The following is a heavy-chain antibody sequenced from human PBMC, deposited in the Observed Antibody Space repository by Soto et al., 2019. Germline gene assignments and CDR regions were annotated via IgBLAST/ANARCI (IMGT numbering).Heavy chain of an antibody. J-gene: IGHJ4*02. CDR1: GFTFSSYD. CDR2: IGTAGDT. CDR3: ARSPPYCSSTSCLFDY. V-gene: IGHV3-13*01. Sequence: GESLKISCAASGFTFSSYDMHWVRQATGKGLEWVSAIGTAGDTYYPGSVKGRFTISRENAKNSLYLQMNSLRAGDTAVYYCARSPPYCSSTSCLFDYWGQGTLVTVSS. D-gene: IGHD2-2*01.